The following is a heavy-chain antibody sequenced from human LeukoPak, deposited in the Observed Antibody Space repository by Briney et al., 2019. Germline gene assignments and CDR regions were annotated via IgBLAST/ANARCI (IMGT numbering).Heavy chain of an antibody. V-gene: IGHV1-2*06. CDR3: ARGGTMVGGHDAFDI. Sequence: GASVKVSCKASGYTFTGYYMHWVRQAPGQGLEWMGRINPNSGGTNYAQKFQGRVIMTRDTSISTAYMELSRLRSDDTAVYYCARGGTMVGGHDAFDIWGQGTMVTVSS. CDR1: GYTFTGYY. D-gene: IGHD4/OR15-4a*01. CDR2: INPNSGGT. J-gene: IGHJ3*02.